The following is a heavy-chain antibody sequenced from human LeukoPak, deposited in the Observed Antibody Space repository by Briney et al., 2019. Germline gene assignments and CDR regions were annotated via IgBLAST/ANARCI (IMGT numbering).Heavy chain of an antibody. Sequence: ASVKVSCKASGYTFTSYDINWVRQATGQGLEWMGWMNPNSGNTGYAQKFQGRVTMTRNTSISTAYMELSSLRSEDTAVYYCARGRVTAMLRNWFDPWGQGTLVTVSS. D-gene: IGHD5-18*01. CDR2: MNPNSGNT. V-gene: IGHV1-8*01. J-gene: IGHJ5*02. CDR3: ARGRVTAMLRNWFDP. CDR1: GYTFTSYD.